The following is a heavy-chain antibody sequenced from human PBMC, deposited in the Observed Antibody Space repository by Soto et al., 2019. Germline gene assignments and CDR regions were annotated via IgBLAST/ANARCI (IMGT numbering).Heavy chain of an antibody. V-gene: IGHV3-30*16. CDR1: GFSLRDYG. CDR3: ARDPSGGYFHYDY. D-gene: IGHD1-26*01. CDR2: VSDDGSEQ. J-gene: IGHJ4*02. Sequence: PGGSLRLSCAASGFSLRDYGMHWVRQAPGKGLEYVAAVSDDGSEQYYADSVRGRFTISRDNSKNTDYLQLDSLTTGDTAAYYCARDPSGGYFHYDYWGQGA.